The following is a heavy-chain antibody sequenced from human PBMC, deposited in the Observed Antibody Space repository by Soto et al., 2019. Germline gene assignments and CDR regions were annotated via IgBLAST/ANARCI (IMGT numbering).Heavy chain of an antibody. CDR3: AGSMGGSAHYHYYGMDV. D-gene: IGHD2-15*01. J-gene: IGHJ6*02. CDR2: IDPSDSYT. Sequence: GESLKISCKGSGYSFTSYWISWVRQMPGKGLEWMGRIDPSDSYTNYSPSFQGHVTISADKSISTAYLQWSSLKASDTAMYYCAGSMGGSAHYHYYGMDVWGQGTTVTVSS. V-gene: IGHV5-10-1*01. CDR1: GYSFTSYW.